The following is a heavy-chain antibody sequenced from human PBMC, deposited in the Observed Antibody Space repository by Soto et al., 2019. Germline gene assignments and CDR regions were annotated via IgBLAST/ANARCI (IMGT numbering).Heavy chain of an antibody. V-gene: IGHV1-69*12. CDR3: ARGGIAVAGTGFDY. CDR2: IIPIFGTA. D-gene: IGHD6-19*01. Sequence: QVQLVQSGAEVKKPGSSVKVSCKASGGAFSSYAISWVRQAPGQGLEWMGGIIPIFGTANYAQKFQGRVTITADESTSTDYMELRSLRSEDTAVYYCARGGIAVAGTGFDYWGQGTLVTVSS. J-gene: IGHJ4*02. CDR1: GGAFSSYA.